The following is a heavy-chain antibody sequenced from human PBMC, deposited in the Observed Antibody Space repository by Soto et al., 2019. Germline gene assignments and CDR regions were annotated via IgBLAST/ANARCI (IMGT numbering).Heavy chain of an antibody. CDR3: AREAYCGGDCSPDAFDI. CDR2: IIPIFGTA. D-gene: IGHD2-21*02. V-gene: IGHV1-69*13. J-gene: IGHJ3*02. Sequence: SVKVSCKASGGTFSSYALRWVRQAPGQGLEWMGGIIPIFGTANYAQKFQGRVTITADESTSTAYMELSSLRSEDTAVYYCAREAYCGGDCSPDAFDIWGQGTMVTVS. CDR1: GGTFSSYA.